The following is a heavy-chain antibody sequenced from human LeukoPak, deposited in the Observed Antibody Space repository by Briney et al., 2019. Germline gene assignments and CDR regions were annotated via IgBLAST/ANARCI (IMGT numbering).Heavy chain of an antibody. CDR3: ARGQEQFSSPWQWGPRRKNFYYYGMDV. V-gene: IGHV3-66*01. CDR2: ISSDGNA. D-gene: IGHD6-19*01. CDR1: GFTVSSSS. Sequence: GGSLRLSCAASGFTVSSSSMNWVRLGPGKGLEWVSVISSDGNAYYADSVKGRFTISRDNSRNTLSLQMHGLRADDTAVYYCARGQEQFSSPWQWGPRRKNFYYYGMDVWGQGTTVTVSS. J-gene: IGHJ6*02.